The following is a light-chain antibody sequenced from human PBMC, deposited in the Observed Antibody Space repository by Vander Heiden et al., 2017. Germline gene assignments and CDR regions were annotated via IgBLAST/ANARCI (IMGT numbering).Light chain of an antibody. V-gene: IGLV2-11*01. CDR1: SSDVGAYDY. CDR3: CSYAGSYTWV. CDR2: DVT. Sequence: QSALTQPRSVSGSPGQSVTISCSGTSSDVGAYDYVSWYQQHPGQPPKLLIYDVTKWPAGVPDRFSGSKSGNTATLTISVLLTEDEADYYCCSYAGSYTWVFGGGTKVTVL. J-gene: IGLJ3*02.